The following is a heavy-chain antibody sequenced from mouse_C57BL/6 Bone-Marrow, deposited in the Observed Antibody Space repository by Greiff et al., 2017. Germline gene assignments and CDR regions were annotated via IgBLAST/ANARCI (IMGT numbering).Heavy chain of an antibody. Sequence: EVHLVESGGGLVKPGGSLKLSCAASGFTFSSYAMSWVRQTPEKRLEWVATISDGGSYTYYPDNVKGRFTISRDNAKNNLYLQMSHLKSEDTAMYYYARGGDYDGAWFAYWGQGTLVTVSA. J-gene: IGHJ3*01. CDR1: GFTFSSYA. CDR2: ISDGGSYT. D-gene: IGHD2-4*01. CDR3: ARGGDYDGAWFAY. V-gene: IGHV5-4*01.